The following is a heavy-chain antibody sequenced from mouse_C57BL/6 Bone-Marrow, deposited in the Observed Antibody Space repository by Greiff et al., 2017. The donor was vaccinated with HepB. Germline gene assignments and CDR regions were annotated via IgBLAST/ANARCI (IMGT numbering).Heavy chain of an antibody. Sequence: QVQLQQPGAELVRPGTSVKLSCKASGYTFTSYWMHWVKQRPGQGLEWIGVIDPSDSYTNYNQKFKGKATLTVDTSSSTAYMQLSSLTSEDSAVYYCASRQLRLRYFYYWGQGTTLTVSS. V-gene: IGHV1-59*01. J-gene: IGHJ2*01. CDR1: GYTFTSYW. CDR2: IDPSDSYT. D-gene: IGHD3-2*02. CDR3: ASRQLRLRYFYY.